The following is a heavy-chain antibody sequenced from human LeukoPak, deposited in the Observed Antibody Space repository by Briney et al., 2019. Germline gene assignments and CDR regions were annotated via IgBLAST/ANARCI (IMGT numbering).Heavy chain of an antibody. Sequence: GASVKVSCKASGYTFTSYDINWVRQATGQGLEWMGWMNPNSGNTGYAQKFQGRVTMTRNTSISTAYMELSSLRSEDTAVYYCARGKRVVVPAAIPGYYFDYWGQGTLVTVSS. D-gene: IGHD2-2*02. CDR3: ARGKRVVVPAAIPGYYFDY. CDR2: MNPNSGNT. CDR1: GYTFTSYD. V-gene: IGHV1-8*01. J-gene: IGHJ4*02.